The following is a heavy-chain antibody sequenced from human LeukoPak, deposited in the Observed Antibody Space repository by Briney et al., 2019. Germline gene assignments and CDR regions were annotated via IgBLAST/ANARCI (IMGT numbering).Heavy chain of an antibody. CDR3: ASPEGGAANFDAFGI. CDR2: INHSGST. CDR1: GGSFSGYY. Sequence: SETLSLTCAVYGGSFSGYYWSWIRQPPGKGLEWIGEINHSGSTNYNPSLKSRVTISVDTSKNQFSLKLSSVTAADTAVYYCASPEGGAANFDAFGIWGQGTMVTVSS. J-gene: IGHJ3*02. V-gene: IGHV4-34*01. D-gene: IGHD1-26*01.